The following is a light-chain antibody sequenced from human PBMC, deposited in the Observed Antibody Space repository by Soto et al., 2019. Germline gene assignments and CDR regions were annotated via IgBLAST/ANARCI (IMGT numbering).Light chain of an antibody. CDR3: QQRSDWPPLT. V-gene: IGKV3D-20*02. Sequence: EIVLTQSPGTLSLSPGERATLSCRASQSVSSAYLAWYQQKPGQAPRLLIYDVSSRATGIPDRFSGSGSGTDFTLTVSRLEPEDFAVYYCQQRSDWPPLTFGGGTKVDIK. J-gene: IGKJ4*01. CDR2: DVS. CDR1: QSVSSAY.